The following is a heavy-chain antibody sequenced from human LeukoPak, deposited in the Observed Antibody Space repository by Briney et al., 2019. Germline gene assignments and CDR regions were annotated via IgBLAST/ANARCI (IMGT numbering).Heavy chain of an antibody. CDR1: GYTFTSYD. Sequence: ASVKVSCKASGYTFTSYDINWVRQATGQGLEWMGWMNPNSGNTGYAQKFQGRVTITRNTSISTAYMELSSLRSEDTAVYYCARARRYCSSTSCLVYYFDYWGQGTLVTVSS. D-gene: IGHD2-2*01. J-gene: IGHJ4*02. CDR3: ARARRYCSSTSCLVYYFDY. CDR2: MNPNSGNT. V-gene: IGHV1-8*03.